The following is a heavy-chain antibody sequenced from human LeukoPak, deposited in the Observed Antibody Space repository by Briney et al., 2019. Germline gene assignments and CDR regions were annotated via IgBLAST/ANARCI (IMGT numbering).Heavy chain of an antibody. J-gene: IGHJ3*02. D-gene: IGHD3-10*01. V-gene: IGHV3-11*01. CDR1: GFTFSDYY. Sequence: GGSLRLSCAASGFTFSDYYMSWIRQAPGKGLDWVSYISSSGTPIYYADSVKGRFTISRDNARNSLYLQMNSLRAEDTAVYYCARDFGGSYGSGSYFQGDAFDIWGQGTMVTASS. CDR3: ARDFGGSYGSGSYFQGDAFDI. CDR2: ISSSGTPI.